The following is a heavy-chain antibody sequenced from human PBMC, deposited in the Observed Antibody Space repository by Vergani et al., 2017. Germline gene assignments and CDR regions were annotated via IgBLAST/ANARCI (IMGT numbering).Heavy chain of an antibody. CDR2: IYHSGST. D-gene: IGHD6-13*01. J-gene: IGHJ4*02. CDR3: ARTYSSSWYAGY. V-gene: IGHV4-38-2*02. Sequence: QVQLQESGPGLVKPSETLSLTCTVSGGSISSYYWGWIRQPPGKGLEWIGSIYHSGSTYYNPSLKSRVTISVDTSKNQFSLKLSSVTAADTAVYYCARTYSSSWYAGYWGQGTLVTVSS. CDR1: GGSISSYY.